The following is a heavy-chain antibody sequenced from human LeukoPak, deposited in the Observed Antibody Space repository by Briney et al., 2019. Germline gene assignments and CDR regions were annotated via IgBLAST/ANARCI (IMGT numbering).Heavy chain of an antibody. D-gene: IGHD3-22*01. V-gene: IGHV7-4-1*02. CDR2: INTNTGNP. CDR1: GGTFSSYE. Sequence: ASVKVSCKASGGTFSSYEISWVRQAPGQGLEWMGWINTNTGNPTYAQGFTGRFVFSLDTSVSTAYLQISSLKAEDTAVYYCARGYYYDSSGHFDYWGQGTLVTVSS. CDR3: ARGYYYDSSGHFDY. J-gene: IGHJ4*02.